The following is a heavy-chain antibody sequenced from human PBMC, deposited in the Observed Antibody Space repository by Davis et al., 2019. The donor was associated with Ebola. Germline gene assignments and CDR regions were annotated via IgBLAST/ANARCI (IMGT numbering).Heavy chain of an antibody. D-gene: IGHD1-26*01. CDR3: ARGGSYYSFFDF. Sequence: ASVKVSCKASGYTFTSFAVHWVRQAPGQRLEWMGWINAGTGNTKYSQKFQGRVTITWDTSASTASMDLNSLTFEDTAVYYCARGGSYYSFFDFWGQRTLVTVSS. J-gene: IGHJ4*02. CDR1: GYTFTSFA. CDR2: INAGTGNT. V-gene: IGHV1-3*01.